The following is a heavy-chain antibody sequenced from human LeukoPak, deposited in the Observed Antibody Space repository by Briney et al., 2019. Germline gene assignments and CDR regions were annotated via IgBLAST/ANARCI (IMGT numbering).Heavy chain of an antibody. Sequence: GESLKISCKGSGYSFTNYWIGWVRQMPGKGLEWMGIIYPSDSDTRYSPSFQGQVTISADKSISTAYLQWSSLKASDTAMYYCARLLLLYCSGGSCYDGSFDPWGQGTLVTVSS. CDR1: GYSFTNYW. CDR2: IYPSDSDT. D-gene: IGHD2-15*01. J-gene: IGHJ5*02. CDR3: ARLLLLYCSGGSCYDGSFDP. V-gene: IGHV5-51*01.